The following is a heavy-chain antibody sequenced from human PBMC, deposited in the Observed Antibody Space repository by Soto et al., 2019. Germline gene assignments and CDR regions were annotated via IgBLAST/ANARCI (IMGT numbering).Heavy chain of an antibody. CDR1: GYSFTSYW. CDR3: ARPKGDYSTPFDY. Sequence: HGESLKISCKGSGYSFTSYWIGCVRQMPGKGLEWMGIIYPGDSDTRYSPSFQGQVTISADKSISTAYLQWSSLKASDSALYYCARPKGDYSTPFDYWGQGTLVTVSS. CDR2: IYPGDSDT. V-gene: IGHV5-51*01. J-gene: IGHJ4*02. D-gene: IGHD4-17*01.